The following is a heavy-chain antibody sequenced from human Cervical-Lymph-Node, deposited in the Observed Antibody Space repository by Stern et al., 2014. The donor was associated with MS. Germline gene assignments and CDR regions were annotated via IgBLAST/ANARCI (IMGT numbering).Heavy chain of an antibody. CDR1: GGSFNAFY. CDR3: ARTWIAVRNTKWFDP. Sequence: QVQLQQWGAGLLKPSETLSLTCAVYGGSFNAFYWSWIRQPPGKGLEWIGEISHSGSTNYNPSLKSRATISVDTSKEQFSLKLSSVTAADTAVYYCARTWIAVRNTKWFDPWGQGTLVTVSS. CDR2: ISHSGST. J-gene: IGHJ5*02. D-gene: IGHD6-6*01. V-gene: IGHV4-34*01.